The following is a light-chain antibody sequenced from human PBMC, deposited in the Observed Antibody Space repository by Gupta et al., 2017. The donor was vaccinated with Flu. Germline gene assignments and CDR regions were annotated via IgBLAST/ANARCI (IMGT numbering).Light chain of an antibody. CDR1: NSNIGAGND. J-gene: IGLJ3*02. CDR3: QSYDRSLSAAV. CDR2: GNN. V-gene: IGLV1-40*01. Sequence: QSVLTQPPSVSGPPGLRVTISCTGSNSNIGAGNDVQWYKQVPGTAPKLLMYGNNNRPAGVPDRFSGSKSGTSASLVIIGLQAEDEADYYCQSYDRSLSAAVFGGGTKLTVL.